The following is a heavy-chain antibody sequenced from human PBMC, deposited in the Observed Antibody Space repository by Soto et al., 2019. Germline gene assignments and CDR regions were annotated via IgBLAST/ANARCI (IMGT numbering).Heavy chain of an antibody. J-gene: IGHJ6*02. D-gene: IGHD2-15*01. CDR2: IWYNGSKK. CDR3: ARQLAVPSAAYAMDV. Sequence: QVHLVESGGGVVQPGRSLRLSCAASGFTFSSYGMLWVRQAPGKGLEWVAVIWYNGSKKYYGESVKARFTIFRDNSENTLYLEMSSLRAEDTAVYYCARQLAVPSAAYAMDVWGQGTTVTVSS. CDR1: GFTFSSYG. V-gene: IGHV3-33*03.